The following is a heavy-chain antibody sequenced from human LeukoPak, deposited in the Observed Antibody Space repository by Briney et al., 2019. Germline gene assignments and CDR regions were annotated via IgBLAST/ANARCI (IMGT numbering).Heavy chain of an antibody. CDR1: GGSISSYY. D-gene: IGHD6-13*01. V-gene: IGHV4-59*01. CDR2: IYYSGST. J-gene: IGHJ4*02. CDR3: ARGAAAVDY. Sequence: SETLSLTCTVSGGSISSYYWSWIRQPPGKGLEWIGYIYYSGSTNYNPSLKSRVTISVDTSKNQFSLKLSSVTAADSAVYYCARGAAAVDYWGQGTLVTVSS.